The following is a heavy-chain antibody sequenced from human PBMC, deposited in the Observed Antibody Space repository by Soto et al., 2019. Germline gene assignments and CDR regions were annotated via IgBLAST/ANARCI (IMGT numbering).Heavy chain of an antibody. CDR2: IIPIFGTA. CDR1: GGTFSSYA. J-gene: IGHJ4*02. D-gene: IGHD6-13*01. V-gene: IGHV1-69*13. Sequence: ASVKVSCKASGGTFSSYAISWVRQAPGQGLEWMGGIIPIFGTANYAQKFQGRVTITADESTSTAYMELSSLRSEDTAVYYCARDKYPLLSAAALYYWGQGTLVTVSS. CDR3: ARDKYPLLSAAALYY.